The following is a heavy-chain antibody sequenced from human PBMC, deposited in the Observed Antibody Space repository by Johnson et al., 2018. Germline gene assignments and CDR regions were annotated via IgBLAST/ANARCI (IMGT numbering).Heavy chain of an antibody. V-gene: IGHV3-23*04. D-gene: IGHD2-15*01. CDR3: AKDARPTLRPAAYFQH. Sequence: VQLVETGGGLVQPGGSLRLACAASGFTFSNYAMTWVPQAPGQGLEWVSVIRGCGGSPYYADSVRGRFTISRDNSKNTRYLEMNSLRVEDTAVYYCAKDARPTLRPAAYFQHWGQGTLVTVSS. J-gene: IGHJ1*01. CDR1: GFTFSNYA. CDR2: IRGCGGSP.